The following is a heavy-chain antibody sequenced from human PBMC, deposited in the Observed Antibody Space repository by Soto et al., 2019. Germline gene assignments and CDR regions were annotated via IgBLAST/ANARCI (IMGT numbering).Heavy chain of an antibody. J-gene: IGHJ3*02. Sequence: SVKVSCKACGYSITSYYMHWVRQAPGQGLEWMGIINPSGGSTSYAQKFQGRVTMTRDTSTSTVYMELSSLRSEDTAVYYCARVPHLGSALYRYCSSTSCLYNDAFDIWGQGTMVTVS. CDR2: INPSGGST. V-gene: IGHV1-46*03. D-gene: IGHD2-2*01. CDR3: ARVPHLGSALYRYCSSTSCLYNDAFDI. CDR1: GYSITSYY.